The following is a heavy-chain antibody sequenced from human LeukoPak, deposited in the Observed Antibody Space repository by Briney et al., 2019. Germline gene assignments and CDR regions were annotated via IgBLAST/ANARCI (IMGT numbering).Heavy chain of an antibody. V-gene: IGHV1-8*01. Sequence: VASVKVSCKASGYTFTSYDINWVRQATGQGLEWMGWMNPNSGNTGYAQKFQGRVTMTRNTSISTAYMELSSLRSEDTAVYYCARGATMVRGVIIRNWFDPWGQGTLVTVSS. CDR3: ARGATMVRGVIIRNWFDP. D-gene: IGHD3-10*01. CDR1: GYTFTSYD. J-gene: IGHJ5*02. CDR2: MNPNSGNT.